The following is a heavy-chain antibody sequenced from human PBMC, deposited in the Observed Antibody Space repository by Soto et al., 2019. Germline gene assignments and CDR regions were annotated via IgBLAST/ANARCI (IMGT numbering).Heavy chain of an antibody. V-gene: IGHV5-10-1*01. CDR2: IDPSDSAT. CDR1: GYSFAGYW. D-gene: IGHD3-9*01. Sequence: GESLKTYCQGSGYSFAGYWITWVRQRPGKGLEWLGRIDPSDSATNDSPSFRGHVTISGDRSISTVYLQWSSLQASDTAVYYCARQMSKSDTGHYVYYFDCWGQGTLGTLAS. J-gene: IGHJ4*02. CDR3: ARQMSKSDTGHYVYYFDC.